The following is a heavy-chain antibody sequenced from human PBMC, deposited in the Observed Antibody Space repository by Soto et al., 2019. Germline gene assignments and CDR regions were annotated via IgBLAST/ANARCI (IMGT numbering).Heavy chain of an antibody. D-gene: IGHD2-15*01. CDR1: GYTFTSYD. CDR2: MNPNSGNT. CDR3: ARARKRYCSGGSCYSRYWFDP. V-gene: IGHV1-8*01. J-gene: IGHJ5*02. Sequence: ASVKVSCKASGYTFTSYDINCVRQATGQVLEWMGWMNPNSGNTGYAQKFQGRVTMTRNTSISTAYMELSSLRSEDTAVYYCARARKRYCSGGSCYSRYWFDPWGQGTLVTVSS.